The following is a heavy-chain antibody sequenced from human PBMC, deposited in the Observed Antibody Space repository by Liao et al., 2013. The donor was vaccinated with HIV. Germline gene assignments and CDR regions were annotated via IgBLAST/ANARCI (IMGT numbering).Heavy chain of an antibody. CDR1: GGSISSSSYY. CDR2: IYYSGST. Sequence: QLQLQESGPGLVKPSETLSLTCTVSGGSISSSSYYWGWIRQPPGKGLEWIGSIYYSGSTYYNPSLKSRVTISVDTSSNHVSLKLTSVTAADTAVYYCAREERLYCSSTSCYKDWFDPWGQGTLVTVSS. CDR3: AREERLYCSSTSCYKDWFDP. V-gene: IGHV4-39*02. D-gene: IGHD2-2*02. J-gene: IGHJ5*02.